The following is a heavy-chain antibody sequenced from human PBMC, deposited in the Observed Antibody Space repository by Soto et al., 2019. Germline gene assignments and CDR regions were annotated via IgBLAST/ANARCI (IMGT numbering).Heavy chain of an antibody. CDR3: AKLQRRDIQQWLQAFNV. CDR2: ISGDGGD. V-gene: IGHV3-23*04. CDR1: GFVFSDFA. J-gene: IGHJ3*01. D-gene: IGHD6-19*01. Sequence: DVQLVESGGGSVRSGRSLRLSCSASGFVFSDFAMRWVRQAPGKGLEWVSTISGDGGDIYADSVKGRFTVSRDNSKNMLYLQMNSLRVDDAATYYCAKLQRRDIQQWLQAFNVWGQGTRVTVSA.